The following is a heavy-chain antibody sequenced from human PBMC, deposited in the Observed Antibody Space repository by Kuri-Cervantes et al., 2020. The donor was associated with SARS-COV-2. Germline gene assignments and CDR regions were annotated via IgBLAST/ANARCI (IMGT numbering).Heavy chain of an antibody. Sequence: ESLKISCTVSGGSISSSSYYWGWIRQPPGKGLEWIGSIYYSGSTYYNPSLKSRVTISVDTSKNQFSLKLSSVTAADTAVYYCARTYWSSSGWYNWFDPWGQGTLVTSPQ. J-gene: IGHJ5*02. CDR1: GGSISSSSYY. CDR2: IYYSGST. D-gene: IGHD6-19*01. V-gene: IGHV4-39*07. CDR3: ARTYWSSSGWYNWFDP.